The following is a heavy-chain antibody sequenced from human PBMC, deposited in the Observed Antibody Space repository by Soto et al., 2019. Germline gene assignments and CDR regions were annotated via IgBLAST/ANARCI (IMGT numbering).Heavy chain of an antibody. J-gene: IGHJ6*02. D-gene: IGHD6-19*01. Sequence: QVQLVESGGGVVQPGRSLRLSCAASGFTFSSYGMHWVRQAPGKGLEWVAVIWYDGSNKYYADSVKGRLTISRDNSKNTLYLQMNSLRAEDTAVYYCARDRAVVGMDVWGQGNTVTVSS. V-gene: IGHV3-33*01. CDR1: GFTFSSYG. CDR2: IWYDGSNK. CDR3: ARDRAVVGMDV.